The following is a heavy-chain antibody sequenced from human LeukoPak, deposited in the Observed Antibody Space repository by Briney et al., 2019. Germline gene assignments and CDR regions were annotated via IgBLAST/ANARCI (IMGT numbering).Heavy chain of an antibody. V-gene: IGHV3-66*03. CDR3: ARQFGRCGSSWYDSAFDI. Sequence: PGGSLRLSCAASGFTVSSNYMSWVRQAPGKGLEWVSVIYSCGSTYYAGSVKGRFTISRDNSKNTLYLQMNSLRAEDTAVYYCARQFGRCGSSWYDSAFDIWGQGTMVTVSS. CDR1: GFTVSSNY. D-gene: IGHD6-13*01. J-gene: IGHJ3*02. CDR2: IYSCGST.